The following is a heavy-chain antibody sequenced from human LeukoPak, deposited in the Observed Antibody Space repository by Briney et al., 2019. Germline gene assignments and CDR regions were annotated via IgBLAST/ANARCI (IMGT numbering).Heavy chain of an antibody. CDR1: GFTFGDYA. CDR2: IRRKVHGGTT. V-gene: IGHV3-49*04. D-gene: IGHD3-22*01. J-gene: IGHJ4*02. Sequence: GGSLRLSCTASGFTFGDYAMSWVRQAPGKGLEWVSFIRRKVHGGTTEYAASVKGRFSSSRDDSKSIAYLQMNSLKTEDTAVYFCTRVTYYYDNSGYFHFDSWGQGTLVTVSP. CDR3: TRVTYYYDNSGYFHFDS.